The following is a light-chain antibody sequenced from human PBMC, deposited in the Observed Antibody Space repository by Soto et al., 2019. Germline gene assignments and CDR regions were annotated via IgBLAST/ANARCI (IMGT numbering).Light chain of an antibody. Sequence: EIVLTQSPATLSLSPGEGATLSCRASQSVASSLAWYQQKPGQAPRLLIYDTSKRATGIPARFSGSGSATDFSLTVSSLEPEDFAVYYCQQSGNWPLTFGPGTKVEIK. CDR3: QQSGNWPLT. V-gene: IGKV3-11*01. CDR1: QSVASS. J-gene: IGKJ3*01. CDR2: DTS.